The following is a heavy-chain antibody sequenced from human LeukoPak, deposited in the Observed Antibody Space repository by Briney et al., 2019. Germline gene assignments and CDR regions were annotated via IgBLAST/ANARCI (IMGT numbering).Heavy chain of an antibody. D-gene: IGHD3-3*01. J-gene: IGHJ4*02. CDR2: IYYSGST. Sequence: SETLSLTCTVSGGSISSSSYYWGWIRQPPGKGLEWIGSIYYSGSTYYNPSLKSRVTTSVDTSKKQFSLKLSAVTAADTAVYYCARGERYDFHFDYWGQGTLVTVSS. CDR1: GGSISSSSYY. V-gene: IGHV4-39*07. CDR3: ARGERYDFHFDY.